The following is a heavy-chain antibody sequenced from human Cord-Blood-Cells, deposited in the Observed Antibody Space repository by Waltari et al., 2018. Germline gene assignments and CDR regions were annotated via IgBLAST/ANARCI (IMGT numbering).Heavy chain of an antibody. D-gene: IGHD2-2*01. J-gene: IGHJ5*02. V-gene: IGHV4-61*01. CDR3: ARAQADCSSTSCYWFDP. CDR2: IYYSGST. Sequence: QVQLQESGPGLVKPSETLSLTCTVSGGSVSSGSYYWSSTRQPPGKGLEWIGYIYYSGSTNYNPSLKSRVTISVDTSKNQFSLKLSSVTAADTAVYYCARAQADCSSTSCYWFDPWGQGTLVTVSS. CDR1: GGSVSSGSYY.